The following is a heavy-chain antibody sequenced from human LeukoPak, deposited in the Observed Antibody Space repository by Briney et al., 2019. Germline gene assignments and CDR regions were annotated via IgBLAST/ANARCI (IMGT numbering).Heavy chain of an antibody. Sequence: GGSLRLSCTASGFTFNTHWMNWVRQAPGKGLEWVSAISGSGGSTYYADSVKGRFTISRDNSKNTLYLQMNSLRAEDTAVYYCAKDQVGPHDHWGQGTLVTVSS. V-gene: IGHV3-23*01. CDR3: AKDQVGPHDH. CDR2: ISGSGGST. J-gene: IGHJ4*02. CDR1: GFTFNTHW.